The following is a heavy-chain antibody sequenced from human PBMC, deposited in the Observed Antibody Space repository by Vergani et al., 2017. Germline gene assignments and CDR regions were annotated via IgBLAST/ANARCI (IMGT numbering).Heavy chain of an antibody. J-gene: IGHJ6*02. CDR1: GYTFTSYG. Sequence: QVQLVQSGAEVKKPGASVKVSCKASGYTFTSYGISWVRQAPGQGLEWMGWISAYNGNTNYAQKLQGRVTMTTDTSTSTAYMELRSLRSDDTAVYYCAREPEIVVVPAAPYYYYYYGMDVWGQGTTVTVSS. CDR2: ISAYNGNT. V-gene: IGHV1-18*04. D-gene: IGHD2-2*01. CDR3: AREPEIVVVPAAPYYYYYYGMDV.